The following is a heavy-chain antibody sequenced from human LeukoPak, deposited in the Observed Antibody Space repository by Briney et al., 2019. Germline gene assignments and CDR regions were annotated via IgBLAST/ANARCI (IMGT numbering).Heavy chain of an antibody. V-gene: IGHV3-23*01. J-gene: IGHJ4*02. CDR2: ISGSGGST. Sequence: GGSLRLSCVASGFTFSSYAMSWVRQAPGKGLEWVSAISGSGGSTYYADSVKGRFTISRDNSKNTLYLQMNSLRAEDTAVYYCAKRDEMRITMIVVVSFDYWGQGTLVTVSS. CDR3: AKRDEMRITMIVVVSFDY. CDR1: GFTFSSYA. D-gene: IGHD3-22*01.